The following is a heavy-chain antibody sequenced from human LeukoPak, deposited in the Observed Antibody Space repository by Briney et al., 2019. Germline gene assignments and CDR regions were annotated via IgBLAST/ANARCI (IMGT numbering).Heavy chain of an antibody. CDR3: VKDGYCSGGSCYSPYFDS. D-gene: IGHD2-15*01. Sequence: GGSLRLSCAASGFSFRCYGMHWVRQAPGKGLEWVAIIWHDGSRQEYADSVKGRFIVSRDNSRDTLDLQMSSLTAEDTAVYYCVKDGYCSGGSCYSPYFDSWRQGALVTVSS. J-gene: IGHJ4*02. V-gene: IGHV3-33*06. CDR2: IWHDGSRQ. CDR1: GFSFRCYG.